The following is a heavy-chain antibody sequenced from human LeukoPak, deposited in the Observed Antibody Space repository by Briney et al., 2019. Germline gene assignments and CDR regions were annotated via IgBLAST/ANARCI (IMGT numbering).Heavy chain of an antibody. D-gene: IGHD6-19*01. Sequence: GGSLRLSCVASGFTFSAYSLNWVRQAPGRGLEWVSSISTSGGYMYYADSLKGRFTISRDNAKDTLFLEMSSLRAEDTAMYYCARDRGGTGWFTFDYWGQGTLVTVSS. CDR3: ARDRGGTGWFTFDY. CDR1: GFTFSAYS. J-gene: IGHJ4*02. V-gene: IGHV3-21*01. CDR2: ISTSGGYM.